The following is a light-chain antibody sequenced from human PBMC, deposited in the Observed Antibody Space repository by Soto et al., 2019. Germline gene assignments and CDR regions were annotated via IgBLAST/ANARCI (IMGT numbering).Light chain of an antibody. CDR2: DVS. J-gene: IGLJ1*01. V-gene: IGLV2-14*01. Sequence: QSVLTQPASVSGSPGQSITISCTGTSSDVGGYNHVSWYQQHPGKAPKLMIYDVSNRPSGVSNRFSGSKSGNTASLTISGLQAEDEADYYCSSYTSSSFPYVFGTGTKVTVL. CDR1: SSDVGGYNH. CDR3: SSYTSSSFPYV.